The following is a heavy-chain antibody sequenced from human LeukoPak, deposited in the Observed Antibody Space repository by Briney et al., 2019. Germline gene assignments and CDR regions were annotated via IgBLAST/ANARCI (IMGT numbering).Heavy chain of an antibody. CDR1: GFTFSSYA. J-gene: IGHJ4*02. D-gene: IGHD2-2*01. V-gene: IGHV3-30*04. CDR2: ISYDGRNI. CDR3: AKGPLRGTAAAIDY. Sequence: GGALRLSCAASGFTFSSYAMHWVRQAPGKGLEWVAVISYDGRNIHYPDSVKGRFTISRDISTDTLWLQMDSLRTEDTAVYYCAKGPLRGTAAAIDYWGQGTLVTVSS.